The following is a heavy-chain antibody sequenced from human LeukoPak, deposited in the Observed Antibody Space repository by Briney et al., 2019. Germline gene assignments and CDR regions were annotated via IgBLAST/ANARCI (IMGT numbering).Heavy chain of an antibody. J-gene: IGHJ4*02. CDR3: AKSGSKNDFDY. D-gene: IGHD3-3*01. CDR1: GFTVSSNY. V-gene: IGHV3-53*01. CDR2: IYSGGST. Sequence: GGSLRLSCAASGFTVSSNYMSWVRQAPGKGLEWVSVIYSGGSTYYADSVKGRFTISRDNSKNSLYLQMNSLRAEDTAVYYCAKSGSKNDFDYWGQGTLVTVSS.